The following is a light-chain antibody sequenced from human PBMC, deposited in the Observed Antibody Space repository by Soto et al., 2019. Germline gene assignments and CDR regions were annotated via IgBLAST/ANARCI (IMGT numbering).Light chain of an antibody. Sequence: DIQMTQSPSSMSASVGDRVTIICRASQSISAYLNWYQQKPGKAPKLLIYAASSLQSGVPSRFSGSGSGTDFTLTISSLQPEDFATYYCQESYSTPSVTFGPGTKVDIK. CDR3: QESYSTPSVT. CDR1: QSISAY. J-gene: IGKJ3*01. V-gene: IGKV1-39*01. CDR2: AAS.